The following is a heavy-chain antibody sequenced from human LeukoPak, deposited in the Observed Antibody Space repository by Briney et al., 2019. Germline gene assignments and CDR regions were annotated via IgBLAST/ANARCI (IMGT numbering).Heavy chain of an antibody. D-gene: IGHD2-2*01. Sequence: SETLSLTCTVSGGSIGSSSYYWGWIRQPPGKGLEWIGSIYYSGSTYFNPSLKSRVTISVDTSKNQFSLKLSSVTAADTAVYYCARSGSSSDQLPHNWFDPWGQGTLVTVSS. CDR3: ARSGSSSDQLPHNWFDP. J-gene: IGHJ5*02. V-gene: IGHV4-39*01. CDR1: GGSIGSSSYY. CDR2: IYYSGST.